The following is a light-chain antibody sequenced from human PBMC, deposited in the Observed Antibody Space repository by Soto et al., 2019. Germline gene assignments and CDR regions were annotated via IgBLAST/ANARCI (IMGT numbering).Light chain of an antibody. J-gene: IGLJ1*01. V-gene: IGLV2-8*01. Sequence: QSVLTQPPSASGSPGQSVAISCTGTSSDVGGYNYVSWYQQHPGKAPKLMIYEVNKRPSGVPDRFSGSKSGSTASLIISRLQTEDEADYYCVSYTSSTTYVFGTGTKVTVL. CDR3: VSYTSSTTYV. CDR2: EVN. CDR1: SSDVGGYNY.